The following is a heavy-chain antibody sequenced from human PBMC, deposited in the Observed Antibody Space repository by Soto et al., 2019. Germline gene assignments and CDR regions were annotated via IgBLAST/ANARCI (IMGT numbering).Heavy chain of an antibody. CDR2: ISSSGSTI. V-gene: IGHV3-11*01. Sequence: QVQLVESGGGLVKPGGSLRLSCAASGFTFSDYYMSWIRQAPGKGLEWVSYISSSGSTIYYADSVKGRFTISRDNAKNSLYLQMNSLRAEDTAVYYCARGLDCSSTSCYWALDYYYYGMDVWGQGTTVTVSS. D-gene: IGHD2-2*01. CDR1: GFTFSDYY. J-gene: IGHJ6*02. CDR3: ARGLDCSSTSCYWALDYYYYGMDV.